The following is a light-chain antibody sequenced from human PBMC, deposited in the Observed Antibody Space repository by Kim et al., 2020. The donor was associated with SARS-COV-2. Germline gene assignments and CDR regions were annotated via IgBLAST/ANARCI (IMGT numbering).Light chain of an antibody. CDR1: QSVRDSY. CDR3: QQYGRSPYT. Sequence: LSPGERATVSCRASQSVRDSYLAWYQQKPGQAPRLLIYGASSRATGIPDRFSGSGSGTDFTLTIARLEPEDFAVYYCQQYGRSPYTFGQGTKLEI. CDR2: GAS. V-gene: IGKV3-20*01. J-gene: IGKJ2*01.